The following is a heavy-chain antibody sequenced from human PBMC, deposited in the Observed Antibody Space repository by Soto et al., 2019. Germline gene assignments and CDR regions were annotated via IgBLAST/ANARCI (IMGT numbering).Heavy chain of an antibody. CDR1: GYTFTSYG. V-gene: IGHV1-3*01. CDR3: ARDPSYYGMDV. Sequence: GASVKVSCKASGYTFTSYGISWVRQAPGQRLEWMGWINAGNGNTKYSQKFQGRVTITRDTSASTAYMELSSLRSEDTAVYYCARDPSYYGMDVWGQGTTVTVSS. CDR2: INAGNGNT. J-gene: IGHJ6*02.